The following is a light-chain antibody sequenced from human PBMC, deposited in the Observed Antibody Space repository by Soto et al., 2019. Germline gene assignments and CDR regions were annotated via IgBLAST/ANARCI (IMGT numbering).Light chain of an antibody. CDR3: QQYDKHLA. J-gene: IGKJ4*01. Sequence: EIVMTQSPATLSVSPGERATLSCRSSQNVGSNLAWYQQKPGQAPRLLIFGASTRATGIPARFSGTGSGTDFAFTISSLQPEDVATYYCQQYDKHLAFGGGTKVDIK. CDR2: GAS. V-gene: IGKV3-15*01. CDR1: QNVGSN.